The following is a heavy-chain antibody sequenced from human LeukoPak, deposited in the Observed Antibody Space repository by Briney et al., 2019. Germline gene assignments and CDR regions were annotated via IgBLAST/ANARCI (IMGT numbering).Heavy chain of an antibody. J-gene: IGHJ3*02. CDR3: AREGGVGDAFDI. V-gene: IGHV1-69*01. CDR2: IIPIFGTA. D-gene: IGHD1-26*01. CDR1: GGTFSSYA. Sequence: SVKVSCKASGGTFSSYAISWVRQAPGQGLEWMGGIIPIFGTANYAQKFQGRVTITADESTSTAYMELSSLRSYHTAVYYCAREGGVGDAFDIWGQGTMVTVSS.